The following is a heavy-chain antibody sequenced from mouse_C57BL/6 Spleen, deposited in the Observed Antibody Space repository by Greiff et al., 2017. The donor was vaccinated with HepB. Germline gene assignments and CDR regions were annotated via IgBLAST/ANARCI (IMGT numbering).Heavy chain of an antibody. CDR1: GYTFTSYG. Sequence: QVHVKQSGAELARPGASVKLSCKASGYTFTSYGISWVKQSTGQGLEWIGEIYPRSGNTYYNEKFKGKATLTADKSSSTAYMELRSLTSEDSAVYFCAREGVVATDWYFDVWGTGTTVTVSS. J-gene: IGHJ1*03. V-gene: IGHV1-81*01. D-gene: IGHD1-1*01. CDR3: AREGVVATDWYFDV. CDR2: IYPRSGNT.